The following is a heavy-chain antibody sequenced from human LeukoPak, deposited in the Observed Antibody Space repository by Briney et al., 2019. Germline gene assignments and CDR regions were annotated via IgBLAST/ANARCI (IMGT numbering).Heavy chain of an antibody. CDR1: GFTFSSYA. CDR2: ISGSGGST. D-gene: IGHD5-18*01. Sequence: GGSLRLSCAASGFTFSSYAMSWVRQAPGKGLEWVSAISGSGGSTYYADSVKGRFTISRDNSKNTLYLQMNSLRAEDTAVYYCAKDRGGGYSYVHDAFDIWGQGTMVTVSS. J-gene: IGHJ3*02. CDR3: AKDRGGGYSYVHDAFDI. V-gene: IGHV3-23*01.